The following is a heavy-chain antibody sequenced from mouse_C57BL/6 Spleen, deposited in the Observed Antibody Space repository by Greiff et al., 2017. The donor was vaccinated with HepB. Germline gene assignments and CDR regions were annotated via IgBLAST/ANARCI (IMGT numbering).Heavy chain of an antibody. CDR1: GYTFTSYT. D-gene: IGHD1-1*01. CDR2: INPSSGYT. V-gene: IGHV1-4*01. Sequence: QVQLQQSGAELARPGASVKMSCKASGYTFTSYTMHWVKQRPGQGLEWIGYINPSSGYTKYNQKFKDKATLTADKSSSTAYMQLSSLTSEDSAVYYCARGYGSSYEKWYFDVWGTGTTVTVSS. CDR3: ARGYGSSYEKWYFDV. J-gene: IGHJ1*03.